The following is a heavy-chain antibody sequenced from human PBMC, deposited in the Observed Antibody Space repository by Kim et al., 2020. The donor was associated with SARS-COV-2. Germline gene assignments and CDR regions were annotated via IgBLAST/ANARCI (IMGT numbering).Heavy chain of an antibody. V-gene: IGHV4-31*02. Sequence: SGNTYHDPLLQSRVTISVDTSKNQFSLKLSSVTAADTAVYYCARSHYYYYGMDVWGQGTTVTVSS. CDR2: SGNT. CDR3: ARSHYYYYGMDV. J-gene: IGHJ6*02.